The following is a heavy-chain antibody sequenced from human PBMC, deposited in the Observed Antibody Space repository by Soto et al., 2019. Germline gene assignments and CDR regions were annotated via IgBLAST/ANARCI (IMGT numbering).Heavy chain of an antibody. CDR1: GFTFSTNG. CDR2: ISGSGDST. J-gene: IGHJ1*01. D-gene: IGHD3-22*01. Sequence: PVGSLRLSCAASGFTFSTNGMSWVRQVPGKGLEWVSGISGSGDSTYYADSVKGRFTISRVNSKNTLYLHMNSLRAEDTAVYFCAKLTHYYDSSGSGYWGQGTLVTVSS. CDR3: AKLTHYYDSSGSGY. V-gene: IGHV3-23*01.